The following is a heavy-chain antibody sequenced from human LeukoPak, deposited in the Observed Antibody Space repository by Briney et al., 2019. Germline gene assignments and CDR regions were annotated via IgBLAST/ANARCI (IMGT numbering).Heavy chain of an antibody. J-gene: IGHJ3*02. CDR3: ARVRYCSSTTCRGAFDI. CDR2: TRNEANSYTT. D-gene: IGHD2-2*01. Sequence: GGSLRLSCAASGFTFSDHYMDWVRLAPGKGLEWVGRTRNEANSYTTEYAASVKGRFTIPRADSENSLYLQMTSLRTEDTAVYYCARVRYCSSTTCRGAFDIWGQGTMVTVSS. CDR1: GFTFSDHY. V-gene: IGHV3-72*01.